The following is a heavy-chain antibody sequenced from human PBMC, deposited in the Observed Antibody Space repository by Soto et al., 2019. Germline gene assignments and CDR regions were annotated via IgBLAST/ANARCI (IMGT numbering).Heavy chain of an antibody. V-gene: IGHV3-30*18. CDR3: AKDFTPTGYSYGCDY. D-gene: IGHD5-18*01. J-gene: IGHJ4*02. CDR2: ISYDGSNK. CDR1: GSTFSSYG. Sequence: GGSLRLSCAASGSTFSSYGMHWVRQAPGKGLEWVAVISYDGSNKYYADSVKGRFTISRDNSKNTLYLQMNSLRAEDTAVYYCAKDFTPTGYSYGCDYWGQGTLVTVSS.